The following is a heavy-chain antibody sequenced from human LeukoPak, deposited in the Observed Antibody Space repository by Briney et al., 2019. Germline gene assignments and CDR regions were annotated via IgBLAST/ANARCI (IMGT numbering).Heavy chain of an antibody. D-gene: IGHD3-10*01. CDR3: ARDLPEYYYGSGSPLDY. Sequence: VASVKVSRKASGYTFTSYGISWVRQAPGQGLEWMGWISAYNGNTNYAQKLQGRVTMTTDTSTSTAYMELRSLRSDDTAVYYCARDLPEYYYGSGSPLDYWGQGTLVTVSS. CDR1: GYTFTSYG. CDR2: ISAYNGNT. V-gene: IGHV1-18*01. J-gene: IGHJ4*02.